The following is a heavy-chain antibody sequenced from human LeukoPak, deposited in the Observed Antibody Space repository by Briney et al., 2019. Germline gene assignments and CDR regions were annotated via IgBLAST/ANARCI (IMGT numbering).Heavy chain of an antibody. Sequence: PGGSLRLSCTASGFTFGDHAMSWVRQAPGKGLEWVGFIRSKSYGGTAEYAASVKGRFTIPRDDSKSIAYLQMNSLNTEDTAVYYCTRGVTTTYYYYMDVWGKGTSVTISS. V-gene: IGHV3-49*04. J-gene: IGHJ6*03. CDR2: IRSKSYGGTA. CDR3: TRGVTTTYYYYMDV. D-gene: IGHD4-17*01. CDR1: GFTFGDHA.